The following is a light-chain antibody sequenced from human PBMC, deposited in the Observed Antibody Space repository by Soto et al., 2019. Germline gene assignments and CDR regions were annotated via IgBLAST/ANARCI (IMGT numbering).Light chain of an antibody. J-gene: IGLJ2*01. CDR3: QSYDSSNLSVV. Sequence: NFMLTQPHSVSESPGKTVTISCTRSSGSIASNYVQWYQQRPGSAPTTVIYEDNQRPSGVPDRFSGSIDSSSNSASLTISGLKTEDEADYYCQSYDSSNLSVVFGGGTKLT. CDR2: EDN. V-gene: IGLV6-57*03. CDR1: SGSIASNY.